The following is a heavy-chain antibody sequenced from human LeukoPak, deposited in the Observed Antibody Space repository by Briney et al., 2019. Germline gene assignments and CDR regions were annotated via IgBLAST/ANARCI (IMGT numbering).Heavy chain of an antibody. V-gene: IGHV4-34*01. J-gene: IGHJ4*02. D-gene: IGHD3-10*01. CDR3: ARGRGYGSGSYYFDY. CDR1: GGSFSGYY. CDR2: INHSGST. Sequence: PSETLSLTCAVYGGSFSGYYWSWIRQPPGKGLEWIGEINHSGSTNYNPSLKSRVTISVDTPKNQFSLKLSSVTAADTAVYYCARGRGYGSGSYYFDYWGQGTLVTVSS.